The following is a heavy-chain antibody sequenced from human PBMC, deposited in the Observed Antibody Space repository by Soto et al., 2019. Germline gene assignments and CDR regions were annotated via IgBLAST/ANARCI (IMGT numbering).Heavy chain of an antibody. J-gene: IGHJ4*02. Sequence: QVQLVQSGAEVKKPGSSVKVSCKASGGTFSSYTISWVRQAPGQGLEWMGRIIPILGIANYAQKFQGRVTITADKSTSXAYMELSSLRSEDTAVYYCARDPYGRYCSSTSCSDYWGQGTLVTVSS. CDR2: IIPILGIA. V-gene: IGHV1-69*08. CDR3: ARDPYGRYCSSTSCSDY. D-gene: IGHD2-2*01. CDR1: GGTFSSYT.